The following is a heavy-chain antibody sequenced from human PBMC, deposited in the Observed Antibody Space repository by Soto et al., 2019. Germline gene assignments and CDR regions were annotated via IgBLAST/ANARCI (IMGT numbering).Heavy chain of an antibody. CDR1: GGSISSINIC. CDR3: ARALSYYDFWSGYYSSYSGMDV. J-gene: IGHJ6*02. V-gene: IGHV4-39*01. Sequence: SETLSLTCAVSGGSISSINICWGWVRQPPGEGLEWIATICYSGDTYYNPSLKSRVTTSVDTSKNWFSLNLNSVTAADTAVYYCARALSYYDFWSGYYSSYSGMDVWGQGTTVTVYS. CDR2: ICYSGDT. D-gene: IGHD3-3*01.